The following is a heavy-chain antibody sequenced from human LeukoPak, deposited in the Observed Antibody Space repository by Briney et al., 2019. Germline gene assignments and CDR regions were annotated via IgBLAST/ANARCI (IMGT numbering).Heavy chain of an antibody. CDR2: IYHSGST. V-gene: IGHV4-38-2*01. Sequence: SETLSLTCAVSGYSISSGYYWGWIRQPPGKGLEWIGSIYHSGSTYYNPSLKSRVTISVDTSKNQFSLKLSSVTAADTAVYYGARGGYFDWPYYFDYWGQGTLVTVSS. D-gene: IGHD3-9*01. J-gene: IGHJ4*02. CDR3: ARGGYFDWPYYFDY. CDR1: GYSISSGYY.